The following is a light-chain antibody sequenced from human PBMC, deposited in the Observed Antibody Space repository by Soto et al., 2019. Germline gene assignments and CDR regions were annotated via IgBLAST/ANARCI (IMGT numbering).Light chain of an antibody. Sequence: EIVLTQSPATLSLSPGERATLSCRASQSVSSSLAWYQQKPGQAPRLLIYDASNRATGIPARFSGSGSGTDFTLTISSLEPEDFAVYYCQQRSNWPPLTFGPGTKVDIK. CDR3: QQRSNWPPLT. CDR1: QSVSSS. J-gene: IGKJ3*01. CDR2: DAS. V-gene: IGKV3-11*01.